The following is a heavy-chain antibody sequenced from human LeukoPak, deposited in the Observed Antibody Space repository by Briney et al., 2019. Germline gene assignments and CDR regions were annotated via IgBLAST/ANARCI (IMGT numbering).Heavy chain of an antibody. CDR1: GFTFSSYG. Sequence: GGSLRLSCAASGFTFSSYGMHWVRQAPGKGLEWVAVIWYDGSNKYYADSVKGRFTISRDSSKNTLYLQMNSLRAEDTAVYYCARGDYGDYPIDYWGQGTLVTVSS. J-gene: IGHJ4*02. D-gene: IGHD4-17*01. CDR3: ARGDYGDYPIDY. CDR2: IWYDGSNK. V-gene: IGHV3-33*01.